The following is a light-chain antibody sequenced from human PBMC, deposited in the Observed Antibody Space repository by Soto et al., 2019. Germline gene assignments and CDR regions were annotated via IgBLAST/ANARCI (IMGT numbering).Light chain of an antibody. CDR2: RAS. J-gene: IGKJ3*01. V-gene: IGKV1-5*03. Sequence: DIQMTQSPSTLSASVGDRVTITCRASQTISTWLAWFQQKPGKAPNLLIYRASSLESGVPSRFSGSGSETEFTLTISGLQPDDFATYYCQQYKSSPFTFGPGTKVEI. CDR3: QQYKSSPFT. CDR1: QTISTW.